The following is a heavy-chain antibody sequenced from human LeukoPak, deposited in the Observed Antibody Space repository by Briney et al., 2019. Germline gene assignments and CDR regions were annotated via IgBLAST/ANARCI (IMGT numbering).Heavy chain of an antibody. V-gene: IGHV4-4*07. D-gene: IGHD3-16*01. CDR1: GDSMSSYY. CDR3: ARGDYYDGGGRNWFDP. Sequence: SETLSLTCTVSGDSMSSYYWNFIRQPAGKGLEWIGRIHTSWTTYYNPSPKSRITMSVDTSRNQFSLRLTSVTAADTAVYYCARGDYYDGGGRNWFDPWGQGTLVTVSP. CDR2: IHTSWTT. J-gene: IGHJ5*02.